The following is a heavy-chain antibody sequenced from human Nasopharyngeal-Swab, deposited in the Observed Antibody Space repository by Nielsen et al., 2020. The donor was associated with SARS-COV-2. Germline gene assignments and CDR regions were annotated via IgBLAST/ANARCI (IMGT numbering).Heavy chain of an antibody. D-gene: IGHD6-13*01. Sequence: LVKVSCKASGGTFSSYAISWVRQAPGQGLEWMGRIIPILGIANYAQKFQGRVTITADKSTSTAYMELSSLRSEDTAVYYCARLAAALRGWGMDVWGQGTTVTVSS. J-gene: IGHJ6*02. CDR3: ARLAAALRGWGMDV. CDR1: GGTFSSYA. CDR2: IIPILGIA. V-gene: IGHV1-69*04.